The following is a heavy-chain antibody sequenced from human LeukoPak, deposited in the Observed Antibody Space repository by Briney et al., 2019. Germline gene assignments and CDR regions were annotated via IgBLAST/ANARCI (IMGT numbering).Heavy chain of an antibody. V-gene: IGHV4-61*08. CDR3: ARGYTSSSGRPDY. Sequence: SETLSLTCTVSGGSISSGDYYWSWIRQPPGKGLEWIGYIYYSGNTNYNPSLKSRVTISVDTSKNQFSLKLNSVTTADTAVYYCARGYTSSSGRPDYWGQGTLATVSS. CDR2: IYYSGNT. J-gene: IGHJ4*02. D-gene: IGHD6-6*01. CDR1: GGSISSGDYY.